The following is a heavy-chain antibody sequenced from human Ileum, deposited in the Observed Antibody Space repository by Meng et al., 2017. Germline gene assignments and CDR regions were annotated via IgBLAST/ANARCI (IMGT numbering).Heavy chain of an antibody. D-gene: IGHD3-3*01. J-gene: IGHJ4*02. V-gene: IGHV6-1*01. CDR1: GGSVSSNIAA. CDR2: TYYRSKWYS. CDR3: ASGSGSLDY. Sequence: QVQLQQSGPGLVSPPQTLSPTWAVSGGSVSSNIAAWNWIRQSPLRGLEWLGRTYYRSKWYSEYAVSVKSRISITPDTSKNQFSLQMNSVTPEDTAVYYCASGSGSLDYWGPGTLVTVSS.